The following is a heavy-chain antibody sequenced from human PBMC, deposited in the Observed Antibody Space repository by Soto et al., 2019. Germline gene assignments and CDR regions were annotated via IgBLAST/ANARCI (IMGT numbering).Heavy chain of an antibody. V-gene: IGHV3-7*03. J-gene: IGHJ4*02. CDR1: GFTFRNTW. Sequence: EVQLVESGGGLVQPGGSLRLSCAATGFTFRNTWMTWVRQAPGKGLEWLANIKTDGSQTNYVESVKGRFIISRDNSRKSLYLQMSSLRAEDTAVYYCTTDGGYDTYDYWGQGTLVTVSS. CDR2: IKTDGSQT. D-gene: IGHD5-12*01. CDR3: TTDGGYDTYDY.